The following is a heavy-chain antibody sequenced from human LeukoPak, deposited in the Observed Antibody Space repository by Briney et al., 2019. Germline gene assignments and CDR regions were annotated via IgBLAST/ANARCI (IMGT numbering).Heavy chain of an antibody. CDR1: GYTFTIYG. V-gene: IGHV1-18*01. CDR2: ISAYNGNT. Sequence: ASVKVSCKASGYTFTIYGISWVRQAPGQGLEWMGWISAYNGNTNYAQKLQGRVTMTTDTSTSTAYMELRSLRSDDTAVYYCARDRSRYSYGWDYFDYWGQGTLATVSS. J-gene: IGHJ4*02. D-gene: IGHD5-18*01. CDR3: ARDRSRYSYGWDYFDY.